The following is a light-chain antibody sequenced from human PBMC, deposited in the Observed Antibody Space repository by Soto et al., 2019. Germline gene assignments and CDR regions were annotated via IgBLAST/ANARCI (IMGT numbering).Light chain of an antibody. CDR3: MLGTHWRRT. CDR2: KVS. Sequence: DVVMTQSPLSLPVTLGQPASISCRSSQSLVYSDGNPYLNWFQQRQSQSPRRLIYKVSNRDSGVLDRFSGSVSGLDLTLKIRRVEVVDVGVYFCMLGTHWRRTFGQGTKVEIK. CDR1: QSLVYSDGNPY. J-gene: IGKJ1*01. V-gene: IGKV2-30*01.